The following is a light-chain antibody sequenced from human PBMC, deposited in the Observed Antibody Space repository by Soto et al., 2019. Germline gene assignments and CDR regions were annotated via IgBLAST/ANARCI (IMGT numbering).Light chain of an antibody. CDR3: QQYNNWPLT. CDR1: QSVSSN. V-gene: IGKV3-15*01. J-gene: IGKJ1*01. CDR2: GAS. Sequence: EIVMTQSPATLSVSPGERAALSCRASQSVSSNLAWHQQKPGQAPRLLIYGASTRATGIPARFSGSGSGTEFTLTISSLQSEDFAVYYCQQYNNWPLTFGQGTKVDIK.